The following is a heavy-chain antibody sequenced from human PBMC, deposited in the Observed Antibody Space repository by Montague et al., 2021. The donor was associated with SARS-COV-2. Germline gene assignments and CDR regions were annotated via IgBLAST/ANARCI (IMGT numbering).Heavy chain of an antibody. CDR1: GFYFSYA. CDR3: ARESGSFHDGGYFDY. Sequence: SLSLSLSASGFYFSYAMHWVRQAPGKGLEWVALISNDGSNKHYADSVKGRFTISRDNSKSTLYLQVNNLRAEDTAVYYCARESGSFHDGGYFDYWGQGSLVTVSS. D-gene: IGHD1-26*01. V-gene: IGHV3-30*04. J-gene: IGHJ4*02. CDR2: ISNDGSNK.